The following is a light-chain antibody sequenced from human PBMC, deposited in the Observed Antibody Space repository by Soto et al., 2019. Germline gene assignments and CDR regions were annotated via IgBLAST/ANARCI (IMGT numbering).Light chain of an antibody. V-gene: IGLV2-8*01. CDR1: SSDVGAYNY. CDR2: DVS. Sequence: QSALTQPPSASGSPGQSVAISCTGTSSDVGAYNYVSWYQQHPGKAPKLMTYDVSKRPSGVPDRFSGSKSGNTASLTVSGLQAEDEADYYCSSYAGTHVVFGTGTKLTVL. J-gene: IGLJ1*01. CDR3: SSYAGTHVV.